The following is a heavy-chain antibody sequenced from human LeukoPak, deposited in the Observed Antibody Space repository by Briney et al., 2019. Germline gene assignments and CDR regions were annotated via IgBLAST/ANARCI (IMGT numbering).Heavy chain of an antibody. Sequence: QPGGSLRLSCAASGFTFSSYGMHWVRQAPGKGLEWVAVISYDGSNKYYADSVKGRFTIPRDNSKNTLYLQMNSLRAEDTAVYYCAKDSIAYGSGSYPYSDYWGQGTLVTVSS. CDR1: GFTFSSYG. J-gene: IGHJ4*02. V-gene: IGHV3-30*18. CDR2: ISYDGSNK. D-gene: IGHD3-10*01. CDR3: AKDSIAYGSGSYPYSDY.